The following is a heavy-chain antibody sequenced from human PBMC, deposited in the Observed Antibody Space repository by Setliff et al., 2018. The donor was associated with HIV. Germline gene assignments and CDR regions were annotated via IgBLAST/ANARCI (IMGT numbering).Heavy chain of an antibody. Sequence: SETLSLTCNVSGGSISSGGYYWSWIRQPAGKGLEWIGHIYTSGSTNYNPSLRSRVTISIDTSKNQFSLKLSSVTAADTAVYYCARDRGGAAAGGYYYMDVWGKGTTVTVSS. D-gene: IGHD6-13*01. V-gene: IGHV4-61*09. CDR3: ARDRGGAAAGGYYYMDV. CDR1: GGSISSGGYY. CDR2: IYTSGST. J-gene: IGHJ6*03.